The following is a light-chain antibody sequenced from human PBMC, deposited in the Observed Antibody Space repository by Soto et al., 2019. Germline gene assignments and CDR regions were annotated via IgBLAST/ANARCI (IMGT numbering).Light chain of an antibody. CDR1: QTVGTTY. J-gene: IGKJ5*01. CDR3: QQYGSSPIT. V-gene: IGKV3-20*01. CDR2: GAS. Sequence: EVVLAQSPGTLSLSPGERATLSCSASQTVGTTYLAWYQHKPGQAPRLLIYGASTRATGIPDRFSGSRSGTDFTLTISRLEPEDFAVYFCQQYGSSPITFGQGTRLEIK.